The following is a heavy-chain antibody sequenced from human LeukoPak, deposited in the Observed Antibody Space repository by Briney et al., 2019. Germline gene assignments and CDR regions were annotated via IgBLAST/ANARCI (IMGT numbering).Heavy chain of an antibody. CDR2: IYYTGST. CDR1: GDSISSYY. V-gene: IGHV4-59*12. J-gene: IGHJ5*02. CDR3: AREPTYSRFDP. D-gene: IGHD2-21*01. Sequence: SETLSLTCTVSGDSISSYYWSWLRHPPGKGLEWIGYIYYTGSTNYNPSLESRVIISVDRSKSQFSLKLSAVTAADTAVYYCAREPTYSRFDPWGQGTLVTVSS.